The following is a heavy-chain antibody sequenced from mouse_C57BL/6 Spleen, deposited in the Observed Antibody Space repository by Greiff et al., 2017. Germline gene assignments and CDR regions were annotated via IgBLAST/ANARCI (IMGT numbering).Heavy chain of an antibody. V-gene: IGHV5-6*01. CDR3: ARHYYGFYAMDY. CDR2: ISSGGSYT. CDR1: GFTFSSYG. Sequence: VQLKESGGDLVKPGGSLKLSCAASGFTFSSYGMSWVRQTPDKRLEWVATISSGGSYTYYPDSVKGRFTISRDNAKNTLYLQMSSLKSEDTAMYYCARHYYGFYAMDYWGQGTSVTVSS. J-gene: IGHJ4*01. D-gene: IGHD1-1*01.